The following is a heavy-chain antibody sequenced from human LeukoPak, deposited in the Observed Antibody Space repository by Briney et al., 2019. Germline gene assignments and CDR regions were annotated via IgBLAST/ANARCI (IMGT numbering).Heavy chain of an antibody. Sequence: ASVKVSCKASGYTFTSHPIAWVRQAPGQGLEWMGWISPYNGETNYVQILQDRATMTTDTATNTAYMELRSLRFDDTAVYYCARDAAWSYDSRGSDAFDVWGQGTLVTVSS. CDR3: ARDAAWSYDSRGSDAFDV. D-gene: IGHD3-22*01. V-gene: IGHV1-18*01. CDR2: ISPYNGET. J-gene: IGHJ3*01. CDR1: GYTFTSHP.